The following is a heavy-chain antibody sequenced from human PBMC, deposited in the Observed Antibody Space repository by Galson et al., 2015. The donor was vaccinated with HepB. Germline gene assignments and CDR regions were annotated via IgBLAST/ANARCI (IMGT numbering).Heavy chain of an antibody. CDR2: INHSGST. V-gene: IGHV4-34*01. J-gene: IGHJ3*02. Sequence: ETLSLTCAVYGGSFSGYYWSWIRQPPGKGLEWIGEINHSGSTNYNPSLKSRVTISVDTSKNQFSLKLSSVTAADTAVYYCARGRRYYDSSGYLLHPAFDIWGQGTMVTVSS. CDR1: GGSFSGYY. D-gene: IGHD3-22*01. CDR3: ARGRRYYDSSGYLLHPAFDI.